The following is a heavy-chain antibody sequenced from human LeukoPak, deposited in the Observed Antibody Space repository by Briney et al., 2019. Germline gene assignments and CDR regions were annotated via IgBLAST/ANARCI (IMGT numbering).Heavy chain of an antibody. Sequence: GGSLRLSCAASGFTFSTYNMNWVRQAPGKGLEWVSSTNSGSTYIYYADSVKGRFTISRDNAKNSLYLQMNSLRAEDTAVYYCARVSVGNNYGSGSYDNWGQGTLVTVSS. V-gene: IGHV3-21*01. D-gene: IGHD3-10*01. CDR1: GFTFSTYN. CDR2: TNSGSTYI. CDR3: ARVSVGNNYGSGSYDN. J-gene: IGHJ4*02.